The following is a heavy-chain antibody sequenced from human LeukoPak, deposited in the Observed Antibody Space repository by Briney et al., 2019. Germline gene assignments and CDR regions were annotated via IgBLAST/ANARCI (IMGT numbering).Heavy chain of an antibody. CDR1: GFTFSSYW. V-gene: IGHV3-7*01. CDR2: IKQDGSEK. J-gene: IGHJ6*02. D-gene: IGHD1-26*01. Sequence: GGSLRLSCAASGFTFSSYWMSWVRQAPGKGLEWVANIKQDGSEKYYVDSVKGRFTISRDNAKNSLYLQMNSLRAEDTAVYYCARAVIVGATKDYYYGMDVWGQGTTVTVSS. CDR3: ARAVIVGATKDYYYGMDV.